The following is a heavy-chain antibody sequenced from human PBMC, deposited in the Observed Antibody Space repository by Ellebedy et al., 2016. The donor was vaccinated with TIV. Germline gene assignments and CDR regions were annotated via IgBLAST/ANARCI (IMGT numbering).Heavy chain of an antibody. CDR1: GFSFRSYW. V-gene: IGHV3-7*01. CDR3: ATDGSYGDYLSPTHAFVM. J-gene: IGHJ3*02. CDR2: IRQDGSEK. D-gene: IGHD4-17*01. Sequence: GGSLRLSCGSSGFSFRSYWMSWVRQVPGKGLEWVANIRQDGSEKFYVDSVTGRFTISRDNAKNSLYLQLNSLRAEDTAVYYCATDGSYGDYLSPTHAFVMWGQGTMVTVSA.